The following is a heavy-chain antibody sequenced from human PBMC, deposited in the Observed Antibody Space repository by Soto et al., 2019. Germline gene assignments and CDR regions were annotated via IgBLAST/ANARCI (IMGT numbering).Heavy chain of an antibody. Sequence: GGSLRLSCAASRFTFSSYAMHWVRQAPGKGLEYVSAISSNGGSIYYGNSVKGRFTISRDNAKNPLYLQMNSLRAEDTAVYYCARGYGYFDYWGQGTPVTVSS. CDR1: RFTFSSYA. CDR3: ARGYGYFDY. D-gene: IGHD5-18*01. J-gene: IGHJ4*02. V-gene: IGHV3-64*01. CDR2: ISSNGGSI.